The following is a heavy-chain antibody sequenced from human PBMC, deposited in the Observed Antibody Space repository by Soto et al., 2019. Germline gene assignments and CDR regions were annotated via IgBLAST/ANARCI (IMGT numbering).Heavy chain of an antibody. CDR1: GFTFSNYW. J-gene: IGHJ4*02. D-gene: IGHD2-15*01. CDR2: IKQDGSDK. Sequence: GGSLRLSCAASGFTFSNYWMSWVRQAPGKGLEWVANIKQDGSDKYYEDSVKGRFTISRDNAKNSLYLQMNSLRAEDTAVYYCAKNTLYCSGSNCFVFDYWGQGSLVTVSS. V-gene: IGHV3-7*01. CDR3: AKNTLYCSGSNCFVFDY.